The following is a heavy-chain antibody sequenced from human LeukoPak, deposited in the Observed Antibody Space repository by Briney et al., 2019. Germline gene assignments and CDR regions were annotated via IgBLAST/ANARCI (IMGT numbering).Heavy chain of an antibody. CDR2: ISGSGDNT. Sequence: GGSLRLSCAASGFTFSSYAMSWVRQVPGKGLEWVSVISGSGDNTYYADTVKARFTISRDNYKNMLYLQRNSLRAEDTAVYYCAKWKYSNSGIDDYWGQGTLVTVSP. CDR1: GFTFSSYA. V-gene: IGHV3-23*01. CDR3: AKWKYSNSGIDDY. D-gene: IGHD6-6*01. J-gene: IGHJ4*02.